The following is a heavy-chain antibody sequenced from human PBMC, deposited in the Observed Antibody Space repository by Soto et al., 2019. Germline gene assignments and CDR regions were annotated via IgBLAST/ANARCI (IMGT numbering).Heavy chain of an antibody. D-gene: IGHD3-22*01. Sequence: SETLSLTCTLSGGSISSGGYYWSCIRQHPGKGLEWIGYIYYSGSTYYNPSLKSRVTMSVDTSKNQFSLKLSSVTAADTAVYYCARESLYYYDSSGYSAPPDYWRQGTLVTVSS. CDR3: ARESLYYYDSSGYSAPPDY. CDR1: GGSISSGGYY. V-gene: IGHV4-31*03. J-gene: IGHJ4*02. CDR2: IYYSGST.